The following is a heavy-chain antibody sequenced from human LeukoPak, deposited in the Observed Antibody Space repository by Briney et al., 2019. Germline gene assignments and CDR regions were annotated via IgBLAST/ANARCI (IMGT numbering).Heavy chain of an antibody. J-gene: IGHJ4*02. Sequence: SETLSLTCTVSGGSISSYYWSWIRQPPGKGLEWIGYIYYRGSPNYNPSLKSRVTISVDTSKNQFSLKLSSVTAADTAVYYCARARRGVGATTLDYWGQGTLVTVSS. V-gene: IGHV4-59*01. CDR2: IYYRGSP. CDR3: ARARRGVGATTLDY. CDR1: GGSISSYY. D-gene: IGHD1-26*01.